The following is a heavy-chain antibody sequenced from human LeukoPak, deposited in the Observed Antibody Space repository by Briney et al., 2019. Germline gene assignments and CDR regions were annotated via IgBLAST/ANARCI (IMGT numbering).Heavy chain of an antibody. CDR2: ISYDGSNK. V-gene: IGHV3-30*04. D-gene: IGHD3-16*01. CDR1: GFTFSSYA. Sequence: PGGSLRLSCAASGFTFSSYAMHWVRQAPGRGLEWVAVISYDGSNKYYADSVKGRFTISRDNSKNTLYLQMNSLRAEDTAVYYCAREGWVSETYYYYYMDVWGKGTTVTVSS. CDR3: AREGWVSETYYYYYMDV. J-gene: IGHJ6*03.